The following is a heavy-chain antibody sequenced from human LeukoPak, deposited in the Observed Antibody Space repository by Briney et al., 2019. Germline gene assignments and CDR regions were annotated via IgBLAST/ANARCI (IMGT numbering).Heavy chain of an antibody. Sequence: PGGSLRLSCTASDFTFSNYPMSWVRQAPGKGPEWVACISASGASTDYADSVKGRFTISRDKSKNTLYLHMNSLRVEDTAVYYCAEDRGNYNNYYMDVWGKGTTVTVSS. CDR1: DFTFSNYP. V-gene: IGHV3-23*01. CDR3: AEDRGNYNNYYMDV. D-gene: IGHD5-12*01. CDR2: ISASGAST. J-gene: IGHJ6*03.